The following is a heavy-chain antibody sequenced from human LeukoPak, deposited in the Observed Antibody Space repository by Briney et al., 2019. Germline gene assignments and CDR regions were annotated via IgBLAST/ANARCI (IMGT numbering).Heavy chain of an antibody. CDR3: ARGSYYPYYFDY. V-gene: IGHV3-64*04. CDR2: ISSNGATT. CDR1: GFTFNRFY. Sequence: GGSLRLSCSASGFTFNRFYLHWVRQAPGKGLEFVSHISSNGATTYYADSVKGRFTISRDNSKNTLYLQMNSLRAEDTAVYYCARGSYYPYYFDYWGQGTLVTVSS. J-gene: IGHJ4*02. D-gene: IGHD1-26*01.